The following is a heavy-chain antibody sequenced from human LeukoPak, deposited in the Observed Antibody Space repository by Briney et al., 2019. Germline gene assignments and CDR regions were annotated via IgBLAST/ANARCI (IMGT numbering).Heavy chain of an antibody. J-gene: IGHJ4*02. Sequence: KASETLSLTCTVSGGSISSYYWSWIRQHPGKGLEWIGYIYYSGSTYYNPSLKGRVTISVDTSKNQFSLKLSSVTAADTAVYYCARGLNDYYDSSGSTRFDYWGQGTLVTVSS. CDR3: ARGLNDYYDSSGSTRFDY. CDR2: IYYSGST. D-gene: IGHD3-22*01. CDR1: GGSISSYY. V-gene: IGHV4-59*06.